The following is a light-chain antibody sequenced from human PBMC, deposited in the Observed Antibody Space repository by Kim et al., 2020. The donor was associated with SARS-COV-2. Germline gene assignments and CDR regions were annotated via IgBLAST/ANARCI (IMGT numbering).Light chain of an antibody. V-gene: IGKV1-16*02. Sequence: DIQMTQTPSSLSASLGDRVTIICRASQGISNYLACFQQKPGKAPKSLIYAASSLQSGVPSKFSGSISGTDLTHTISGLQPEDFATYHCLQCNNNFPLTFGQGTRLEIK. CDR3: LQCNNNFPLT. J-gene: IGKJ5*01. CDR1: QGISNY. CDR2: AAS.